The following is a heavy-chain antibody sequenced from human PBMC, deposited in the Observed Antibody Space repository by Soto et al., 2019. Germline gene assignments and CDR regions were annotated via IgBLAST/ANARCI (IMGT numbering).Heavy chain of an antibody. V-gene: IGHV1-3*01. Sequence: GASVKVSCKASGYTFTNYAIHWVRQAPGQRLEWMGWINAGNGKTKYSQNFQGRVTITRDTSASIVYMEVNSLRSEDTALYYCARVIWVATTADYYLDSLGKATLVTVS. D-gene: IGHD5-12*01. J-gene: IGHJ4*02. CDR2: INAGNGKT. CDR3: ARVIWVATTADYYLDS. CDR1: GYTFTNYA.